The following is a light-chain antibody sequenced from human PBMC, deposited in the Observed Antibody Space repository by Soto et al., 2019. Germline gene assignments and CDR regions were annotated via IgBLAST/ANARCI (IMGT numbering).Light chain of an antibody. CDR2: GAS. CDR1: QNIGNY. Sequence: DIQMTQSPSSLSASVGDRVTITCRASQNIGNYLNWYQQKPGKAPNLLIYGASSLQSGVPSRFSGTGSVTDFTLTINNLQPEDFATYYCQQSYTAVFAFGPGTKVDIK. CDR3: QQSYTAVFA. J-gene: IGKJ3*01. V-gene: IGKV1-39*01.